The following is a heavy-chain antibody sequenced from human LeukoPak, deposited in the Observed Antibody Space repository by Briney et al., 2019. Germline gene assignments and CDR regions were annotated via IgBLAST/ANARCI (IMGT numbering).Heavy chain of an antibody. CDR3: AKDFYYDSSGFDY. CDR1: GFTFYDYA. J-gene: IGHJ4*02. V-gene: IGHV3-9*01. CDR2: ISWNSGSI. D-gene: IGHD3-22*01. Sequence: GGSLRLSCAASGFTFYDYAMHWVRHAPGKGLEWVSGISWNSGSIGYADSVKGRFTISRDNAKNSLYLQMNSLRAEDTALYYCAKDFYYDSSGFDYWGQGTLVTVSS.